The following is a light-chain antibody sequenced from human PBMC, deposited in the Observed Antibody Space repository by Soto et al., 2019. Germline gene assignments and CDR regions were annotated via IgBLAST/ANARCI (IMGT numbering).Light chain of an antibody. J-gene: IGKJ3*01. CDR2: LGS. V-gene: IGKV2-28*01. CDR1: QSLLHSNGYNY. Sequence: DIVMTQSPLSLPVTPGEPASISCRSSQSLLHSNGYNYLDWYLQKPGQSPQLLIYLGSNRASGVPDRFSSSGSGTDFTLKISRVEAGDVGVYYCMQAIQTPRGFTFGPGTKVDIK. CDR3: MQAIQTPRGFT.